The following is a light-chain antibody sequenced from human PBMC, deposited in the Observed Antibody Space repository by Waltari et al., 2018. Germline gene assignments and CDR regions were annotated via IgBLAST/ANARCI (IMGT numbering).Light chain of an antibody. J-gene: IGLJ2*01. CDR2: GKD. Sequence: SSELTQDPAVSVALGQTVRITCTGDSLRRYDASWYQQKPGQAPILVIYGKDNRPSGIPDRFSGSTSGNTASLTITGSQAEDEADYYCHSRVVSNVRGAFGGGTKLTVL. CDR1: SLRRYD. CDR3: HSRVVSNVRGA. V-gene: IGLV3-19*01.